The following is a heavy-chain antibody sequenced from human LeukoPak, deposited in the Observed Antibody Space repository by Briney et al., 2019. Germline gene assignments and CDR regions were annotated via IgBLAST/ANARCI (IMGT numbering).Heavy chain of an antibody. D-gene: IGHD3-16*01. CDR3: ARDRRYYFDY. CDR2: IYYSGST. V-gene: IGHV4-59*01. CDR1: GGSISSYY. Sequence: SEALSLTCTVSGGSISSYYWSWIRQPPGKGLGWIGYIYYSGSTNYNPSLKSRVTISVDTSKNQFSLKLSSVTAADTAVYYCARDRRYYFDYWGQGTLVTVSS. J-gene: IGHJ4*02.